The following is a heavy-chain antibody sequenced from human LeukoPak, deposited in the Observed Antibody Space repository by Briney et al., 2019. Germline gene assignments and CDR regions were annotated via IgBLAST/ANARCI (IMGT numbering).Heavy chain of an antibody. V-gene: IGHV5-51*01. CDR1: GYSFTSYW. Sequence: GESLKISCKGSGYSFTSYWIGWVRQMPGKGLEWMGIIYPGDSDTRYSPSFQGQVTISADKSIGTAYLQWSSLKASDTAMYYCAIHQGYCSSTSCLASFDYWGQGTLVTVSS. CDR2: IYPGDSDT. D-gene: IGHD2-2*01. CDR3: AIHQGYCSSTSCLASFDY. J-gene: IGHJ4*02.